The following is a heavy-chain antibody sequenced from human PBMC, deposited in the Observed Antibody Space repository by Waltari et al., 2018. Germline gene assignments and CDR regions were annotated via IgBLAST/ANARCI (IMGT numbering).Heavy chain of an antibody. CDR2: IIPIFGTA. Sequence: QVQLVQSGAEVKKPGSSVKVSCKASGGTFSSYAISWVRQAPGQGLEWMGGIIPIFGTANYAQKFQGRVTITADESTSTAYMELSSLRSEDTAVYYCARDRSDYGDYGPDYGMDVWGQGTTVTVSS. V-gene: IGHV1-69*01. D-gene: IGHD4-17*01. CDR3: ARDRSDYGDYGPDYGMDV. CDR1: GGTFSSYA. J-gene: IGHJ6*02.